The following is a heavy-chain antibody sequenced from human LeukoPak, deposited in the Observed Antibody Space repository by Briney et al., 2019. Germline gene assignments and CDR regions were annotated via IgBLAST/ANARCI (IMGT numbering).Heavy chain of an antibody. J-gene: IGHJ4*02. D-gene: IGHD6-19*01. CDR3: AKVEGPFPDIAVAGSTFDY. CDR1: GFTFSSYA. Sequence: QPGGSLRLSCAASGFTFSSYAMSWVRQAPGKGLEWVSAISGSGGSTYYADSVKGRFTISRDNSKNTLYLQMNSLRAEDTAVYYCAKVEGPFPDIAVAGSTFDYWGQGTLVTVSS. CDR2: ISGSGGST. V-gene: IGHV3-23*01.